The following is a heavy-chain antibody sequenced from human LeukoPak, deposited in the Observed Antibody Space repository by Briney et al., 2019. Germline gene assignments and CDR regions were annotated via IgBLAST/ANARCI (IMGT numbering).Heavy chain of an antibody. V-gene: IGHV4-39*01. CDR1: GGSISTSNYY. CDR2: IYYSGST. D-gene: IGHD6-13*01. J-gene: IGHJ4*02. Sequence: PSETLSLTCTVSGGSISTSNYYWGWIRQPPGKGLEWIGSIYYSGSTYYNPSLKSRVTISVDTSKNQFSLKLSSVTAADTAVYYCARGYLAFDYWGQGTLVTVSS. CDR3: ARGYLAFDY.